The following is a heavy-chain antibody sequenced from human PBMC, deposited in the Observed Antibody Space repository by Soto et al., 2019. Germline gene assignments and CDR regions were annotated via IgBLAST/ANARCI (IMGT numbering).Heavy chain of an antibody. Sequence: KSSETLSLTCAVSGVAISIYYWSLIRQPPGKGLEWIGYNYYSGTTNYNPSLKSRVTISVDTSKNQFFLRLTSVTAADTAVYYCVREAYISYGHAIDHWVPGTLVTVSS. V-gene: IGHV4-59*01. CDR1: GVAISIYY. D-gene: IGHD2-21*01. J-gene: IGHJ4*02. CDR2: NYYSGTT. CDR3: VREAYISYGHAIDH.